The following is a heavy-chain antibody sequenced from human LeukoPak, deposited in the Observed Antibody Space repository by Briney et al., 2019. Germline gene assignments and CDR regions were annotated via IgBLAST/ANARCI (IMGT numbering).Heavy chain of an antibody. V-gene: IGHV4-61*01. J-gene: IGHJ4*02. CDR3: AIARIGDYVWGSYRPQGFGY. Sequence: SETLSLTCTVSGGSVSSGRYYWSWIRQPPGEGLERIGYTSYSGTTNYNPSLKSRVTISVDTSSNQFSLNLSSVTAADTAVYYCAIARIGDYVWGSYRPQGFGYWGQGTLVTVSS. CDR1: GGSVSSGRYY. D-gene: IGHD3-16*02. CDR2: TSYSGTT.